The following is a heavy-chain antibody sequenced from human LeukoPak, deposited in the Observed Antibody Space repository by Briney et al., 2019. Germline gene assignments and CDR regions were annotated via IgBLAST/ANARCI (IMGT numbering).Heavy chain of an antibody. CDR1: TGSISSIY. CDR2: TYYGGTT. V-gene: IGHV4-59*01. Sequence: SETLSLTCTVSTGSISSIYWRWIRPPPGKGREWFGYTYYGGTTNYHTCLKSRATISGDTSKNPFSLKLSSVTAADTDVYYCAREGSYYDSIVYCYGSGYFDYWGQGTLVTVSS. D-gene: IGHD3-22*01. J-gene: IGHJ4*02. CDR3: AREGSYYDSIVYCYGSGYFDY.